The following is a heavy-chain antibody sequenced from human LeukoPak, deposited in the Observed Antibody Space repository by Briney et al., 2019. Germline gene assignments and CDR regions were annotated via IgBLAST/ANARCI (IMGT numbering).Heavy chain of an antibody. CDR1: GYTFSNYA. CDR2: INSNGGST. V-gene: IGHV3-64*01. J-gene: IGHJ3*01. D-gene: IGHD4/OR15-4a*01. Sequence: GGSLRLSCVASGYTFSNYAMHWVRQTPGKGLEYVSGINSNGGSTQYASSVKGRFTISRDNSKDTLYLQMGSLRAEETAVYFGAKNLTLWGQGTVVTVSS. CDR3: AKNLTL.